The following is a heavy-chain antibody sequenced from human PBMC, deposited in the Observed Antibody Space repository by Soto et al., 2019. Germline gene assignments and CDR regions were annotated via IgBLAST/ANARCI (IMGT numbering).Heavy chain of an antibody. CDR2: IYYSGST. CDR1: GGSVSSGSYY. CDR3: ARDRNCSGGSCYSGGYWFDP. V-gene: IGHV4-61*01. J-gene: IGHJ5*02. D-gene: IGHD2-15*01. Sequence: KPSETLSLTCTVSGGSVSSGSYYWSWIRQPPGKGLEWIGYIYYSGSTNYNPSLKSRVTISVDTSKNQFSLKLSSVTAADTAVYYCARDRNCSGGSCYSGGYWFDPWGQGTLVTVSS.